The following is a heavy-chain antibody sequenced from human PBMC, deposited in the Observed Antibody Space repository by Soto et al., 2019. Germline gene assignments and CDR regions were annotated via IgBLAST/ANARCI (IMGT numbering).Heavy chain of an antibody. J-gene: IGHJ5*02. CDR2: INSDGSST. V-gene: IGHV3-74*01. Sequence: GGSLRLSCASSGFTFSTYWMHWVRQAPGKGLVWVSRINSDGSSTSYADSVKGRFTISRDNAKNTLYLQMNSLRADDTAVYYCAKAWEVNWFDPWGQGTLVTVSS. CDR3: AKAWEVNWFDP. D-gene: IGHD1-26*01. CDR1: GFTFSTYW.